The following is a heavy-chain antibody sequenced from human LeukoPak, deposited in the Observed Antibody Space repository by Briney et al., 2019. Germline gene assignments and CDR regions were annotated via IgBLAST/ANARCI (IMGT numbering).Heavy chain of an antibody. Sequence: ASVKVSCKASGYTFTKYGVSWVRQAPGQGLEWIGWINANNGNINYAQNLQGRVTVTTDTSTSTAYMELRSLRSDDTAVYYCARDEPGSGGLNWFDPWGQGTLVTVSS. V-gene: IGHV1-18*04. D-gene: IGHD3-10*01. CDR3: ARDEPGSGGLNWFDP. CDR2: INANNGNI. CDR1: GYTFTKYG. J-gene: IGHJ5*02.